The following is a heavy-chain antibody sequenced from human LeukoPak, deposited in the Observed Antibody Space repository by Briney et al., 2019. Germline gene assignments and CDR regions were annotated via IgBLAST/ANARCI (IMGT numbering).Heavy chain of an antibody. Sequence: TGGSLRLSCAASGFTFSNDAMSWVRQAPGKGLEWVSAISGSGSTTYYADSVKGRFTISRDNSKNTLYLQMNSLRAEDTAVYYCARDRSSGLDYWGQGTLVTVSS. D-gene: IGHD6-19*01. V-gene: IGHV3-23*01. CDR2: ISGSGSTT. CDR3: ARDRSSGLDY. J-gene: IGHJ4*02. CDR1: GFTFSNDA.